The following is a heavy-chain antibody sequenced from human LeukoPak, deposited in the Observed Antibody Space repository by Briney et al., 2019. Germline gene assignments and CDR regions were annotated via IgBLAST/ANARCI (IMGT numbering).Heavy chain of an antibody. J-gene: IGHJ4*03. CDR1: GYTFTNYG. Sequence: ASVKVSCKASGYTFTNYGFSWVRQAPGQGLEWMGWISAYNRNTNYAQKFQGRVTMTTDTSSTTAYMELRNLRSDDTAVYYCARDREWLRFSSYYFDYWGQGTTVTVSS. CDR3: ARDREWLRFSSYYFDY. D-gene: IGHD5-12*01. CDR2: ISAYNRNT. V-gene: IGHV1-18*01.